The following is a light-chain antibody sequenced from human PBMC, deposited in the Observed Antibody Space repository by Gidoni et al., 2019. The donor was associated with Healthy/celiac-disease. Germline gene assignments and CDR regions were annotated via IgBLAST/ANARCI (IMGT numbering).Light chain of an antibody. J-gene: IGLJ2*01. CDR3: MIWHSSAVV. Sequence: QAVLTQPSSLSASPGASASLTCTLRSGINVGTYRIYWYQQKPGSPPQYLLRYKSDSDKQQGSGVPSRFSGSKDASANAGSLLISVLQSEDEADYYCMIWHSSAVVFGGGTKLTGL. CDR1: SGINVGTYR. CDR2: YKSDSDK. V-gene: IGLV5-45*03.